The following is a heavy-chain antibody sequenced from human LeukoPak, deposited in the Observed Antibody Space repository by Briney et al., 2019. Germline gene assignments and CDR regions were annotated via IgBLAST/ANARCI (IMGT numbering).Heavy chain of an antibody. Sequence: PSETLSLTCTVSGGSISSSSYYWGWIRQPPGKGLEWIGSIYYSGSTYYNPSLKSRVTISVDTSKNQFSLKLSSVTAADTAVYYCAGYGSGTIYYYYYMDVWGKGTTVTVSS. J-gene: IGHJ6*03. CDR2: IYYSGST. CDR1: GGSISSSSYY. V-gene: IGHV4-39*07. D-gene: IGHD3-10*01. CDR3: AGYGSGTIYYYYYMDV.